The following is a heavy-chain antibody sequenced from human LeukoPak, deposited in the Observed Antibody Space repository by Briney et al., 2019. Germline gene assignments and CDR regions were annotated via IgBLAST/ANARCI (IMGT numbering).Heavy chain of an antibody. CDR1: GFSVSDSY. CDR3: ARGENYYFHTDV. Sequence: GGSLRLSCAASGFSVSDSYMSWVRQAPAKGLEGVSILYSGGDTYYSASVRGRFTIYRDNSKNTLYLQMNTLSAADRAVYFCARGENYYFHTDVWGKGATVTVSS. CDR2: LYSGGDT. J-gene: IGHJ6*03. D-gene: IGHD2/OR15-2a*01. V-gene: IGHV3-66*02.